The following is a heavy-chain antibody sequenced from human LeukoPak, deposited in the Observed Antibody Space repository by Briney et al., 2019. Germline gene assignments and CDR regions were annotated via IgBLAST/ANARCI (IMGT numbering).Heavy chain of an antibody. V-gene: IGHV3-48*03. CDR3: AREIVSAVAGNFDY. J-gene: IGHJ4*02. Sequence: GGSLRLSCAASGFTFSSYEMNWVRQAPGKGLEWVSYISRSGSTRTYADSVKCRFTISRDNAQNSPYLEMNSLRAEDTAVYYCAREIVSAVAGNFDYWGQGTLVTVSS. CDR2: ISRSGSTR. CDR1: GFTFSSYE. D-gene: IGHD6-19*01.